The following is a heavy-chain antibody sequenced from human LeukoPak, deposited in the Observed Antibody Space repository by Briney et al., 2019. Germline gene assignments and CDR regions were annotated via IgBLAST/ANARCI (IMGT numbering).Heavy chain of an antibody. CDR3: ITDPGEWQPI. CDR1: GVTFSNAW. D-gene: IGHD3-16*01. J-gene: IGHJ3*02. CDR2: IKSKTDGETM. Sequence: GGSLRLSCAVSGVTFSNAWMSWVRQAPGKGLEWVGRIKSKTDGETMDYAEPVKGRFIISREDSINTLYLQMNRLNGEDTAVYYRITDPGEWQPIWGQGTMVTVSS. V-gene: IGHV3-15*01.